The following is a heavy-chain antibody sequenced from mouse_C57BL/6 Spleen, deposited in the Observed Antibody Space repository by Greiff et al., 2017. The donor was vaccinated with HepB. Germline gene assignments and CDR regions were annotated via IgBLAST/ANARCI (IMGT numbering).Heavy chain of an antibody. D-gene: IGHD2-4*01. CDR3: AISYDDDDEKDEIAY. Sequence: QVQLQQPGAELVKPGASVKVSCKASGYTFTSYWMHWVKQRPGQGLEWIGRIHPSDSDTNYNQKFKGKATLTVDKSSSTAYMQLSSLTSEDSAVYYCAISYDDDDEKDEIAYWGQGTLVTVSA. V-gene: IGHV1-74*01. CDR1: GYTFTSYW. J-gene: IGHJ3*01. CDR2: IHPSDSDT.